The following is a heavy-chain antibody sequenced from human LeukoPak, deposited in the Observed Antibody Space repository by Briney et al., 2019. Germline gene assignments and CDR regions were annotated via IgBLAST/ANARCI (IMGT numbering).Heavy chain of an antibody. J-gene: IGHJ4*02. Sequence: GGSLRLSCAASGFTFSSYWMHGVGQAPGKGLVWVSRVNSDGSSTSYADSVKGRFTISRDNAKNTLYLQMNSLRAEDTAVYYCARVWTICPSCYTREDYWGQGTLVTVSS. CDR2: VNSDGSST. V-gene: IGHV3-74*01. D-gene: IGHD2-2*02. CDR1: GFTFSSYW. CDR3: ARVWTICPSCYTREDY.